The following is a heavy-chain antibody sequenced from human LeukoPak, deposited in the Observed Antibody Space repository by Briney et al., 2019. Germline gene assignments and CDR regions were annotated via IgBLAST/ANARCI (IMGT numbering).Heavy chain of an antibody. D-gene: IGHD3-22*01. Sequence: PSETLSLTCAVSGGSISSGGYSWSWIRQPPGKGLEWIGYIFHSGSTYYNPSLKSRVTISVDRSKNQFSLKLSSVTAADTAVYYCARGYSSGYYEPYPGPYFDYWGQGTLVTVSS. V-gene: IGHV4-30-2*01. CDR2: IFHSGST. J-gene: IGHJ4*02. CDR3: ARGYSSGYYEPYPGPYFDY. CDR1: GGSISSGGYS.